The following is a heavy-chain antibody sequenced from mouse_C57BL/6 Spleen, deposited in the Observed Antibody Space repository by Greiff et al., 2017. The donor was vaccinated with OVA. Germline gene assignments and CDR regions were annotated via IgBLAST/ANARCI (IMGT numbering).Heavy chain of an antibody. CDR2: INPNNGGT. J-gene: IGHJ1*03. V-gene: IGHV1-26*01. D-gene: IGHD2-4*01. Sequence: EVQLQQSGPELVKPGASVKISCKASGYTFTDYYMNWVKQSHGKSLEWIGDINPNNGGTSYNQKFKGKATLTVDKSSSTAYMELRSLTSEDSAVYYCARWVLRRYFDVWGTGTTVTVSS. CDR3: ARWVLRRYFDV. CDR1: GYTFTDYY.